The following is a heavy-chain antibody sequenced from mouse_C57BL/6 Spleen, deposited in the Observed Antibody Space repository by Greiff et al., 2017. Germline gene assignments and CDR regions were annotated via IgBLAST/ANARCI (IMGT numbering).Heavy chain of an antibody. J-gene: IGHJ2*01. CDR1: GYTFTDYE. Sequence: QVQLQQSGAELVRPGASVTLSCKASGYTFTDYEMHWVKQTPVHGLEWIGAIDPETGGTAYNQKFKGKAILTADKSSSTAYMELRSLTSEDSAVYYCTREWGVVARDYWGQGTTRTVSS. D-gene: IGHD1-1*01. CDR3: TREWGVVARDY. V-gene: IGHV1-15*01. CDR2: IDPETGGT.